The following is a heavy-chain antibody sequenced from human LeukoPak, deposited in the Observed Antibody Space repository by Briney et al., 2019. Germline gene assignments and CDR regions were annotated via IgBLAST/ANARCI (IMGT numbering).Heavy chain of an antibody. CDR1: GGSITNYY. D-gene: IGHD2-15*01. CDR3: ARGRYCSADICSGGDAFDI. Sequence: SETLSLTCTVSGGSITNYYWRWIRQPAGKGLEWIGCIYTRGSTNYNPSLKSRVTMSVDTSKNQFSLKLSSVTAADTAVYYCARGRYCSADICSGGDAFDIWGQGTMVSVSS. J-gene: IGHJ3*02. CDR2: IYTRGST. V-gene: IGHV4-4*07.